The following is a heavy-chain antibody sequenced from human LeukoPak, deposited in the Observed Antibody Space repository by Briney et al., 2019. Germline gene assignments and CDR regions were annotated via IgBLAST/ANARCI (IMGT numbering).Heavy chain of an antibody. V-gene: IGHV1-2*02. CDR1: GYTFTGYY. CDR3: ARGGHSSSWYTAYYYYYMDV. D-gene: IGHD6-13*01. J-gene: IGHJ6*03. CDR2: INPNSGGT. Sequence: GASVRVSCKASGYTFTGYYMHWVRQAPGQGLEWMGWINPNSGGTNYAQKFQGRVTMTRDTSISTAYMELSRLRSDDTAVYYCARGGHSSSWYTAYYYYYMDVWGKGTTVTVSS.